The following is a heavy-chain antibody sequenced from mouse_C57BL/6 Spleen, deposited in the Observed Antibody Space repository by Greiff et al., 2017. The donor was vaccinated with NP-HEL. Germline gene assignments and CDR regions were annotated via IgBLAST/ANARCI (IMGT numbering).Heavy chain of an antibody. CDR3: ARWRDDDVGPWFAY. V-gene: IGHV1-82*01. J-gene: IGHJ3*01. Sequence: QVQLQQSGPELVKPGASVKISCKASGYAFSSSWMNWVKQRPGKGLEWIGRIYPGDGDTNYNGKFKGKATLTADKSSSTAYMQLSSLTSEDSAVYFCARWRDDDVGPWFAYWGQGTLVTVSA. CDR2: IYPGDGDT. D-gene: IGHD2-4*01. CDR1: GYAFSSSW.